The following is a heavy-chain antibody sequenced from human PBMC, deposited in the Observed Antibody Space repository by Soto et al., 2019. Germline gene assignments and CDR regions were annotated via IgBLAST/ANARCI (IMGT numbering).Heavy chain of an antibody. CDR3: ASSYAGGGNRFYYYGMDV. J-gene: IGHJ6*02. CDR1: GGSVSSSNW. CDR2: IYHSGST. V-gene: IGHV4-4*02. Sequence: SETLSLTCAVSGGSVSSSNWWSWVRQPPGKGLEWIGEIYHSGSTNYNPSLKSRVTISVDTSKNQFSLKLSSVTAADTAVYYCASSYAGGGNRFYYYGMDVWGQGTTVTVYS. D-gene: IGHD2-15*01.